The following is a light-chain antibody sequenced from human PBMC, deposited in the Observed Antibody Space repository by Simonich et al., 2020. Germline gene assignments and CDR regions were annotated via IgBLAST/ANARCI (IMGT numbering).Light chain of an antibody. V-gene: IGKV4-1*01. CDR1: QSVLYSSNNKNY. Sequence: DIVMTQSPDSMAVSLGERATINCKSSQSVLYSSNNKNYLAWYQQNTGQPPKLLIYWASTRESGVPDRFSGSGSGTDFTLTISSLQAEDVAVYYCQQYYSTPTFGQGTKVEIK. CDR2: WAS. J-gene: IGKJ1*01. CDR3: QQYYSTPT.